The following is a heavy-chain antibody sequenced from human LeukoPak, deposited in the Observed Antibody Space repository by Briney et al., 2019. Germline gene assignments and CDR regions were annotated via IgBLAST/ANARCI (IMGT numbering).Heavy chain of an antibody. CDR1: GFTFSSYG. D-gene: IGHD6-13*01. V-gene: IGHV3-33*01. J-gene: IGHJ6*01. Sequence: PGGSLRLSCAASGFTFSSYGMHWVRQAPGKGLEWVAVIWYDGSNKYYADSVKGRFTISRDNSKNTLYLQMNSLRAEDTAVYYCLIAAAGTGYGMDVWGQGTTVTVSS. CDR2: IWYDGSNK. CDR3: LIAAAGTGYGMDV.